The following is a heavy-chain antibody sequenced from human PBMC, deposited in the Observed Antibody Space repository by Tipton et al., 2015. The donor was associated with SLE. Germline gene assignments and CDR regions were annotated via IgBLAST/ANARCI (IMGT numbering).Heavy chain of an antibody. J-gene: IGHJ4*02. CDR2: IRYDGSRK. V-gene: IGHV3-33*08. D-gene: IGHD3-22*01. CDR1: GFTFSSYE. CDR3: ARDRLRKGYYDSSGYFDY. Sequence: SLRLSCAASGFTFSSYEMNWVRQAPGKGLEWVTFIRYDGSRKFYSDSVKGRLTVSRDNAKNSLYLQMNSLRAEDTAVYYCARDRLRKGYYDSSGYFDYWGQGTLVTVSS.